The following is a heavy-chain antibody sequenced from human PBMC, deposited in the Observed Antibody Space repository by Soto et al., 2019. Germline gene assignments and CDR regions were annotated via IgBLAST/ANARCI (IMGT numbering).Heavy chain of an antibody. V-gene: IGHV3-33*01. CDR2: IWYDGSNK. CDR3: ARDPLDGMATNNFDY. D-gene: IGHD5-12*01. Sequence: SCAASGFTFSSYGMHWVRQAPGKGLEWVAVIWYDGSNKYYADSVKGRFTISRDNSKNTLYLQMNSLRAEDTAVYYCARDPLDGMATNNFDYWGQGTLVTVSS. J-gene: IGHJ4*02. CDR1: GFTFSSYG.